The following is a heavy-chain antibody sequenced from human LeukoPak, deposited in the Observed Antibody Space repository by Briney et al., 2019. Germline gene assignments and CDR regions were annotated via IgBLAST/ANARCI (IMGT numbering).Heavy chain of an antibody. CDR2: RSDAGSAQ. CDR3: AKDRDPYSSGTWDS. Sequence: GRSLRLSCAASGFTFSSYGMHWVRQAPGKGLEWVAVRSDAGSAQDYADSVRGRFTISRDNSKNTLSLQMNSLRPEDTAMYFCAKDRDPYSSGTWDSWGQGTLVIVSS. D-gene: IGHD3-22*01. J-gene: IGHJ1*01. CDR1: GFTFSSYG. V-gene: IGHV3-30*18.